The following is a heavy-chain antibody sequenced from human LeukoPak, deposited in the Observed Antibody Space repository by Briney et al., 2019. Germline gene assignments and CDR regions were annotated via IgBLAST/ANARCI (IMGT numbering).Heavy chain of an antibody. V-gene: IGHV4-59*01. CDR1: GGSISSYY. Sequence: RPSETLSLTCTVSGGSISSYYWSWIRQPPGKGLEWIGYIYYSGSTIYNPSLKSLVTISVDTSKNQFSLKLSSVTAADTAVYYCARVVLGYSYGPLDYWGQGTLVTVSS. D-gene: IGHD5-18*01. CDR2: IYYSGST. J-gene: IGHJ4*02. CDR3: ARVVLGYSYGPLDY.